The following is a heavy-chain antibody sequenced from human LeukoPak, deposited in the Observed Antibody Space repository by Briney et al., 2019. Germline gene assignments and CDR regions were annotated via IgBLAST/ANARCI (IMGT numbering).Heavy chain of an antibody. J-gene: IGHJ6*03. Sequence: ASGKVSCKASGYTFTGYYMHWVRQAPGQGLERMGWISPNSGGTNYAQKFQGRVTMTRDTSISTAYMDLNRLRSDDTAVYYCARVVAVTGTPVYYMDVWGKGTTVTVSS. CDR2: ISPNSGGT. CDR1: GYTFTGYY. D-gene: IGHD6-19*01. CDR3: ARVVAVTGTPVYYMDV. V-gene: IGHV1-2*02.